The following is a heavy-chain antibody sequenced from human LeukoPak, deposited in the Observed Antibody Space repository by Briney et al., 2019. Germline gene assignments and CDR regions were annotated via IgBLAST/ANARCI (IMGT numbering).Heavy chain of an antibody. D-gene: IGHD2-2*01. V-gene: IGHV1-69*01. CDR3: ARDDCSSTSCYSY. Sequence: SVKVSCKASGGTFSSYAISWVRQAPGQGLEWMGGIIPIFGTANYAQKFQGRVTITADESTSTAYMELSSLRSEDTAVYYCARDDCSSTSCYSYWGQGTLVTVSS. CDR2: IIPIFGTA. CDR1: GGTFSSYA. J-gene: IGHJ4*02.